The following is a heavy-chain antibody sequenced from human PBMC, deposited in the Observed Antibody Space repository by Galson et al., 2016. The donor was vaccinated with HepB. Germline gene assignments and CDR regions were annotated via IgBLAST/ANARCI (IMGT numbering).Heavy chain of an antibody. Sequence: SVKVSCKASGYTFTSYAINWVRQAPGQGLEWMGWINTNTGNPTYGQGLTGRFVFSLDTSVRTAYLKISSLKAEDTAVYYCARGRAIMEIWTGYRSPPEYWGQGTLVTVSS. V-gene: IGHV7-4-1*02. J-gene: IGHJ4*02. CDR3: ARGRAIMEIWTGYRSPPEY. CDR1: GYTFTSYA. D-gene: IGHD3/OR15-3a*01. CDR2: INTNTGNP.